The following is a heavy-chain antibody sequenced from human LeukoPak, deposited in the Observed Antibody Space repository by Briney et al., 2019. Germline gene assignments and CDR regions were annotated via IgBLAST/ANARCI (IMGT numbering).Heavy chain of an antibody. J-gene: IGHJ5*02. CDR1: GYTFTGYY. Sequence: ASVKVSCKASGYTFTGYYIHWVRQAPGQGLEWMGWIYANSGGTSYAQKFQGRVTMTRDTSINTAYMELTRLRSDDTAVYFCARVGYCSGGTCYHPWFDPWGQGTLVTVSS. CDR2: IYANSGGT. CDR3: ARVGYCSGGTCYHPWFDP. V-gene: IGHV1-2*02. D-gene: IGHD2-15*01.